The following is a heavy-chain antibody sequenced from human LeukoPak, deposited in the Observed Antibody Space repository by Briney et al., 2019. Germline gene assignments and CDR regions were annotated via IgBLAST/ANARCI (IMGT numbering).Heavy chain of an antibody. CDR2: ISGSGGST. Sequence: GGPLNSSCPASGSTFRALALTGVGKAPGKGREGVSAISGSGGSTYYADSVKGRFTISRDNSKNTLYLQMNSLRAEDTAVYYCAKDQALDYFDYWGQGTLVTVSS. CDR3: AKDQALDYFDY. V-gene: IGHV3-23*01. J-gene: IGHJ4*02. CDR1: GSTFRALA.